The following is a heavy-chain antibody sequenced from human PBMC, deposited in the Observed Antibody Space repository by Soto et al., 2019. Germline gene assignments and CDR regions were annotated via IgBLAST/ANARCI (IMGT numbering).Heavy chain of an antibody. J-gene: IGHJ4*02. CDR3: ATFYGDYVSY. CDR2: IYYSGST. CDR1: GGSISSSSYY. Sequence: SETLSLTCTVSGGSISSSSYYWGWIRQPPGKGLEWIGSIYYSGSTFYNPSLKSRVTISVDTSKNQFSLKLSSVTAAETAVYYCATFYGDYVSYWGQGTLVTVS. D-gene: IGHD4-17*01. V-gene: IGHV4-39*01.